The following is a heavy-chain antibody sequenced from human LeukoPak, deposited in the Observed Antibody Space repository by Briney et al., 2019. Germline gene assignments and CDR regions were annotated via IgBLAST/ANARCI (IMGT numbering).Heavy chain of an antibody. Sequence: KDGESLNITCKGSGYSFTSYWIGWVRQMPGKGLEWMGIIYPGDSDTKYSPSFEGQIAISADKSISTAYLQWSSLKASDTAMYYCAKVAAAAGTLFWFDPWGQGTLVTVSS. CDR2: IYPGDSDT. CDR1: GYSFTSYW. V-gene: IGHV5-51*01. D-gene: IGHD6-13*01. CDR3: AKVAAAAGTLFWFDP. J-gene: IGHJ5*02.